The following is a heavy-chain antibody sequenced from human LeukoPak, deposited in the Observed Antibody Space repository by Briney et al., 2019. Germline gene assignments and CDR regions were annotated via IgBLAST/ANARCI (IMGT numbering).Heavy chain of an antibody. D-gene: IGHD4-11*01. J-gene: IGHJ4*02. CDR2: IYYSGST. CDR1: GGSISSSSYY. Sequence: PSETLSLTCTVSGGSISSSSYYWGWIRQPPGKGLEWIGSIYYSGSTYYNPSLKSRATISVDTSKNQFSLKLSSVTAADTAVYYCARHVPPEGGDSNYEYFDYWGQGTLVTVSS. V-gene: IGHV4-39*01. CDR3: ARHVPPEGGDSNYEYFDY.